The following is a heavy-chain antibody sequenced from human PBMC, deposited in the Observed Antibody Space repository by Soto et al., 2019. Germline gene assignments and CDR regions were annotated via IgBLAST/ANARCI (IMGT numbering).Heavy chain of an antibody. Sequence: EVQLVESGGGLVQPGGSLRLSCAACGYTFRSDEMNWVRQAPGKGLEWVSYISSSGSTIYYADSVKGRFTISRDNAKNSLYLQMNSLRAEDTAVYYCARGRDCSGGSCYSQDYYYYGMDVWGQGTTVTASS. V-gene: IGHV3-48*03. CDR3: ARGRDCSGGSCYSQDYYYYGMDV. CDR1: GYTFRSDE. J-gene: IGHJ6*02. CDR2: ISSSGSTI. D-gene: IGHD2-15*01.